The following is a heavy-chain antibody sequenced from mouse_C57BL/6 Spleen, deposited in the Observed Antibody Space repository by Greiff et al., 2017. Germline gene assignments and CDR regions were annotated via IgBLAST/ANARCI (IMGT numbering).Heavy chain of an antibody. Sequence: VKLVESGGGLVQPGGSLSLSCAASGFTFTDYYMSWVRQPPGKALEWLGFIRNKANGYTTEYSASVKGRFSISRDNSQSILYLQMNALRAEDSADYYCGRYNYGSFYAMDYWGQGTSGTVSS. J-gene: IGHJ4*01. V-gene: IGHV7-3*01. CDR2: IRNKANGYTT. CDR3: GRYNYGSFYAMDY. CDR1: GFTFTDYY. D-gene: IGHD1-1*01.